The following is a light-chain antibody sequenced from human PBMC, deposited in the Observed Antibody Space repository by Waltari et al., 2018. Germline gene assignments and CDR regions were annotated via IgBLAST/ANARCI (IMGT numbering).Light chain of an antibody. CDR1: QSVSSN. Sequence: DIVMTQSPVMLSVSPGDRVTLPCRYSQSVSSNLAWYQPRPGQAPRLLIYATSTRATGVPARFSGSGSGTEFSLTISSLQSEDLAVYYCQQYNIGATFGPGTKVDIK. J-gene: IGKJ3*01. CDR3: QQYNIGAT. CDR2: ATS. V-gene: IGKV3-15*01.